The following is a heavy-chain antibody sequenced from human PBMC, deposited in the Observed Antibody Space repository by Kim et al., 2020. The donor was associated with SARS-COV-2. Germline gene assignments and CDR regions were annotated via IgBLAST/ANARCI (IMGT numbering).Heavy chain of an antibody. Sequence: GGSLRLSCAASGFTFSDYYMSWIRQAPGKGLEWVSYISSSGSSIYYADSVKGRFTISRDNTKNSLYLQMNSLRAEDTAVYYCVGRLYCSGGTCPFDYWGQGTLVTVSS. CDR2: ISSSGSSI. D-gene: IGHD2-15*01. V-gene: IGHV3-11*04. J-gene: IGHJ4*02. CDR1: GFTFSDYY. CDR3: VGRLYCSGGTCPFDY.